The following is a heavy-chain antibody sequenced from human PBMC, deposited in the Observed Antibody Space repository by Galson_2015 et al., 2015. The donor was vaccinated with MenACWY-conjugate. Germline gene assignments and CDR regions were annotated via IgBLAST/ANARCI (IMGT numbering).Heavy chain of an antibody. J-gene: IGHJ2*01. CDR1: GGSISSGGYS. CDR3: AREGEGSWYFDL. V-gene: IGHV4-30-2*01. Sequence: TLSLTWAVSGGSISSGGYSWSWIRRTPGKGLEWIGYIYHNGFTYYNPSLKSRVTISVDRSKNQFSLKLTSVTAADTAVYYCAREGEGSWYFDLWGRGTLATVSS. D-gene: IGHD3-10*01. CDR2: IYHNGFT.